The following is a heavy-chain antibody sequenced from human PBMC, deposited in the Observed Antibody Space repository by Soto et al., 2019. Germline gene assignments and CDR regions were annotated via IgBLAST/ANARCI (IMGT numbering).Heavy chain of an antibody. CDR3: AIPMVRGVKHQAYYYYGMDV. CDR2: ICYSGST. Sequence: PSETLSLTCTVSGGSISSSSYYWGWIRQPPGKGLEWIGSICYSGSTYYNPSLKSRVTISVGTSKNQFSLKLSSVTAADTAVYYCAIPMVRGVKHQAYYYYGMDVWGQGTTVTVSS. CDR1: GGSISSSSYY. V-gene: IGHV4-39*01. D-gene: IGHD3-10*01. J-gene: IGHJ6*02.